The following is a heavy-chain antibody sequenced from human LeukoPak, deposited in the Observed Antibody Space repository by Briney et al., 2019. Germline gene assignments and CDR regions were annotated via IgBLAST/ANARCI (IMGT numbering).Heavy chain of an antibody. D-gene: IGHD2-2*01. CDR1: GFTLSSYW. J-gene: IGHJ5*02. Sequence: PGGSLRLSCAASGFTLSSYWMSWVRQAPGKGLEWVANIKKDGSEKNYVDSVKGRFTISRDNAKNSLYLQMNSLRAEDTAVYYCASGRQLLFDPWGQGTLVTVSS. V-gene: IGHV3-7*01. CDR2: IKKDGSEK. CDR3: ASGRQLLFDP.